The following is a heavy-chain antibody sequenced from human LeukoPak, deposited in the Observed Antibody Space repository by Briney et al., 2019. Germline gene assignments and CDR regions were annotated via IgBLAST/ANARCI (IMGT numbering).Heavy chain of an antibody. V-gene: IGHV3-33*01. D-gene: IGHD3/OR15-3a*01. CDR2: IWYDGSNK. CDR1: GSTFSSYG. CDR3: ARVEWTRGAFDI. J-gene: IGHJ3*02. Sequence: PGGSLRLSCAASGSTFSSYGMHWVRQAPGKGLEWVAVIWYDGSNKYYADSVKGRFTISRDNSKNTLYLQMNSLRAEDTAVYYCARVEWTRGAFDIWGQGTMVTVSS.